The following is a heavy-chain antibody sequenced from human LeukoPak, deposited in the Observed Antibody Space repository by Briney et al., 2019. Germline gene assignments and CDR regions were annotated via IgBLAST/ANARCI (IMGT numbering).Heavy chain of an antibody. D-gene: IGHD1-1*01. CDR1: GFTFSDYY. V-gene: IGHV3-11*04. CDR3: ARAYNDAFDT. Sequence: GGSLRLSCAASGFTFSDYYMGWDRRAPGKGLEWVSYITNSGGGTYYPDSVKGRFTISRDNAKKSLYLQVSSLSAEDTAVYYCARAYNDAFDTWGQGTMVTVSS. CDR2: ITNSGGGT. J-gene: IGHJ3*02.